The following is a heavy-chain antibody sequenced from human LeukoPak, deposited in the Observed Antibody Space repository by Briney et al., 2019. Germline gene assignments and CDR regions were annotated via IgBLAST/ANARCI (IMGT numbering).Heavy chain of an antibody. D-gene: IGHD2-21*01. CDR1: GGSISSDY. Sequence: SETLSLTCTVSGGSISSDYWSWIRQPPGKGLEWIGYMYYSGSTYSNLSLKSRVTISVDTSKNQFSLKLSSVTAADTAVYYCARGLDTNDWSDAFDIWGQGTMVTVSS. CDR3: ARGLDTNDWSDAFDI. J-gene: IGHJ3*02. CDR2: MYYSGST. V-gene: IGHV4-59*12.